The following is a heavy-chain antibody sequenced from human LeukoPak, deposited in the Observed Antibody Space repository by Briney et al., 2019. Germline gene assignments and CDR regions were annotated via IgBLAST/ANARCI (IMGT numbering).Heavy chain of an antibody. CDR1: GYTFTGYY. CDR2: INPNSGGT. CDR3: ARIGGATVTTFRPYYYYMDV. Sequence: GASVKVSCKASGYTFTGYYMHCVRQAPGQGLEWMGWINPNSGGTNYAQKFQGRVTMTRDTSISTAYMELSRLRSDDTAVYYCARIGGATVTTFRPYYYYMDVWGKGTTVTVSS. D-gene: IGHD4-17*01. J-gene: IGHJ6*03. V-gene: IGHV1-2*02.